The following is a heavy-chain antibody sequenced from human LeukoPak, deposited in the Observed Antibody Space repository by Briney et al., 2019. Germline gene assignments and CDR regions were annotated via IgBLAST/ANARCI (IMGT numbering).Heavy chain of an antibody. CDR3: ARPETWYSSGWWY. Sequence: GESLKISCKGSGYSFTSYWIGWVRQMPGKGLEWMWIIYPGDSDTRYSPSFQGQVTISADKSISTAYLQWSSLKASDTAMYYCARPETWYSSGWWYWGQGTLVTVSS. CDR1: GYSFTSYW. D-gene: IGHD6-19*01. J-gene: IGHJ4*02. CDR2: IYPGDSDT. V-gene: IGHV5-51*01.